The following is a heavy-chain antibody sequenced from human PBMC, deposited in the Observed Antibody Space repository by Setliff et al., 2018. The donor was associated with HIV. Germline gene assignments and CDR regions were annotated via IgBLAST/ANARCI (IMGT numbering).Heavy chain of an antibody. J-gene: IGHJ3*02. V-gene: IGHV7-4-1*02. CDR1: GYTFTSYA. Sequence: GASVKISCKASGYTFTSYAMNWVRQDPGQGLEWMGWINTNTWNPTYAQGFTGRFVFSLDTSVSTAFLQISSLKAEDTAVYFCAREKTLGALDIWGQGTMVTVSS. CDR3: AREKTLGALDI. CDR2: INTNTWNP.